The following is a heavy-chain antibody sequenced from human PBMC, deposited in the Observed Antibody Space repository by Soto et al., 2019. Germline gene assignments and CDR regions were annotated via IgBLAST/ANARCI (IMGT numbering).Heavy chain of an antibody. CDR3: STFSIVTAKEH. Sequence: EVQLVESGGGLVKPGGSLRLSCAASGFSFGDAWMNWVRQAPGKGLEWVGRIKSEAYGGTTEFAAAVRGRCSISRDDSGNMVYLQMNGLTTEDTAVYHCSTFSIVTAKEHWGQGALVTVSS. CDR2: IKSEAYGGTT. CDR1: GFSFGDAW. J-gene: IGHJ1*01. V-gene: IGHV3-15*07. D-gene: IGHD1-26*01.